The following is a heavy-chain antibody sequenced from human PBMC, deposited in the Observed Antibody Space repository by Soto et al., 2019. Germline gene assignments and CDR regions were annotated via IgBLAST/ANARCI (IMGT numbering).Heavy chain of an antibody. CDR2: IIPVSGAA. CDR1: GGTFGSYA. Sequence: QVQLVQSGAEVKKPGSSVKVSCKASGGTFGSYAFSWVRQAPGQGLEWMGGIIPVSGAAHYAQKVQGRVTITADESTSTAYMELSSRSSQDTAVYYCAPDLGCRSPSCTLGYWGQGT. V-gene: IGHV1-69*01. D-gene: IGHD2-2*01. J-gene: IGHJ4*02. CDR3: APDLGCRSPSCTLGY.